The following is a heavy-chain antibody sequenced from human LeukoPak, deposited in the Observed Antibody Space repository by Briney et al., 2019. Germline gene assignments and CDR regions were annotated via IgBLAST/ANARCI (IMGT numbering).Heavy chain of an antibody. V-gene: IGHV4-59*01. J-gene: IGHJ4*02. CDR1: GGSISSYY. Sequence: SSETLSLTCTVSGGSISSYYWSWIRQPPGKGLEWIGYIYYSGSTNYNPSLKSRVTISVDTSKNQFSLKLSSVTAADTAVYYCARRREEDRGVFDYWGQGTLVTVSS. CDR3: ARRREEDRGVFDY. D-gene: IGHD1-26*01. CDR2: IYYSGST.